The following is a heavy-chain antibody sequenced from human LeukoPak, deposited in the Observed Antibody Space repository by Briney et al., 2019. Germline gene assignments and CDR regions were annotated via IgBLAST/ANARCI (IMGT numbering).Heavy chain of an antibody. D-gene: IGHD2-15*01. V-gene: IGHV3-21*04. CDR1: GFIFSRNT. CDR3: VASIVSPSNY. CDR2: ISSRSSYI. Sequence: PGGSLRLSCAASGFIFSRNTMNWVRQAPGKGLEWVSSISSRSSYIYYADSVRGRFIISRDNAKNSLRLQMNSLKTEDTAIYYCVASIVSPSNYWGQGTLVTVSS. J-gene: IGHJ4*02.